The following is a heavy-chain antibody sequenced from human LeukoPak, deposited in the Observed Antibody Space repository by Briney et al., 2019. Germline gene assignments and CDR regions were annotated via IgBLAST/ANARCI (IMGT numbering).Heavy chain of an antibody. Sequence: SETLSLTCTVSGSSISSYYWSWIRQPAGKGLEWIGRIDTSGSTNYNPSLKSRVTMSVDTSKNQFSLKLSSVTAADTAVYYCAKEIWPTVTIPGRTYFDYWGQGTLVTVSS. J-gene: IGHJ4*02. CDR1: GSSISSYY. CDR2: IDTSGST. CDR3: AKEIWPTVTIPGRTYFDY. D-gene: IGHD4-17*01. V-gene: IGHV4-4*07.